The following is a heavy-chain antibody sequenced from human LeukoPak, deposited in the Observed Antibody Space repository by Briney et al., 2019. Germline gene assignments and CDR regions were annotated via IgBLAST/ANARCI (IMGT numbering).Heavy chain of an antibody. CDR2: IYSGGST. CDR1: GFTVSSNY. CDR3: ARDGYDSSGYYTPASY. Sequence: PGGFLRLSCAASGFTVSSNYMSWVRQAPGKGLEWVSVIYSGGSTYYADSVKGRFTISRDNSKNTLYLQMNSLRAEDTAVYYCARDGYDSSGYYTPASYWGQGTLVTVSS. J-gene: IGHJ4*02. D-gene: IGHD3-22*01. V-gene: IGHV3-53*01.